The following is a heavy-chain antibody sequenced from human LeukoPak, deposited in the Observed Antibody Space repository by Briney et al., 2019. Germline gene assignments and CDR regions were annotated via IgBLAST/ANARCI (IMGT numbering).Heavy chain of an antibody. CDR3: ARGSGYYPLFDY. Sequence: GGSLRLSCVVSGFTFSSYGMHWVRQAPGKGLEWVAVIWYDGSKEYYIDSVKGRFTISRDNSKNTLYLQTNSLRAEDTAVYYCARGSGYYPLFDYWGQGTLVTVSS. CDR2: IWYDGSKE. J-gene: IGHJ4*02. D-gene: IGHD3-22*01. CDR1: GFTFSSYG. V-gene: IGHV3-33*01.